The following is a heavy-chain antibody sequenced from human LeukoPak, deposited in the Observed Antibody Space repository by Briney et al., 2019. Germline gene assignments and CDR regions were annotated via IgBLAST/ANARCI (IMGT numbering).Heavy chain of an antibody. CDR2: ISADGSYT. Sequence: PGGSLRLSCAASGFTFSDYYMSWIRQAPGKGFEWVSKISADGSYTNGADSAKGRFTISRDNAKNSLYLHMNSLRAEDTAVYYCAREDKWYFDLWGRGTLVTVSS. V-gene: IGHV3-11*05. CDR3: AREDKWYFDL. CDR1: GFTFSDYY. J-gene: IGHJ2*01.